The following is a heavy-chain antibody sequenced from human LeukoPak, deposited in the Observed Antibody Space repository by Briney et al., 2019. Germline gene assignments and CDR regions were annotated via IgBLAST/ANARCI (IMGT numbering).Heavy chain of an antibody. CDR3: AGRNYDFWSGYYDGGWYFDY. V-gene: IGHV4-59*08. J-gene: IGHJ4*02. CDR1: GGSISSYY. CDR2: IYYSGST. Sequence: SETLSLTCTVSGGSISSYYWSWVRQPPGKGLEWIGYIYYSGSTNYNPSLKSRVPISVDTSKNQFSLKLSSVTAADTAVYYCAGRNYDFWSGYYDGGWYFDYWGQGTLVTVSS. D-gene: IGHD3-3*01.